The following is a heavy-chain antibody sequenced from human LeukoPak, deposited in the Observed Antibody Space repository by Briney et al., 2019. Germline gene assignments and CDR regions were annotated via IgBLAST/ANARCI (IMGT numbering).Heavy chain of an antibody. CDR3: ARDLGPHSSSPNSGAFDI. CDR2: IKQDGSEK. V-gene: IGHV3-7*01. J-gene: IGHJ3*02. D-gene: IGHD6-6*01. Sequence: GGSLRLSCAASGFIFSSYWMNWVRQAPGKWLEWVANIKQDGSEKYYVDSVKGRFTISRDNAKTSLYLQMNSLRAEDTAVYYCARDLGPHSSSPNSGAFDIWGQGTMVTVSS. CDR1: GFIFSSYW.